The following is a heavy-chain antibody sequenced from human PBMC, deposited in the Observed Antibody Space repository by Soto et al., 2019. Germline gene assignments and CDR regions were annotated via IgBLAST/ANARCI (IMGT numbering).Heavy chain of an antibody. J-gene: IGHJ6*02. CDR2: IFFTGIT. CDR3: ARGGHGMDV. CDR1: GGSVTTGSYN. D-gene: IGHD1-26*01. V-gene: IGHV4-61*01. Sequence: QVQLQESGPGLVRPSETLSLTCTVSGGSVTTGSYNWSWIRRPPGKGLEWIGNIFFTGITHYNPPLNNRITESVDTSKNQFSLTVTSVTAADTAVYYCARGGHGMDVWGQGTTVTVSS.